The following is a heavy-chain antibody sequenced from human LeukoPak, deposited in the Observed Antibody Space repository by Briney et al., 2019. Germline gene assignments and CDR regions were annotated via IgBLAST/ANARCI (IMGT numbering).Heavy chain of an antibody. CDR2: IKQDGSEK. V-gene: IGHV3-7*01. CDR1: GFIFSSYL. Sequence: GGSLRLSCAASGFIFSSYLMSWVRQAPGKGLEWVANIKQDGSEKYYVDSVKGRFTISRDNAKNSLYLQMNSLRAEDTAVYYCARSLWSGYYTDDAFDIWGQGTMVTVSS. J-gene: IGHJ3*02. D-gene: IGHD3-3*01. CDR3: ARSLWSGYYTDDAFDI.